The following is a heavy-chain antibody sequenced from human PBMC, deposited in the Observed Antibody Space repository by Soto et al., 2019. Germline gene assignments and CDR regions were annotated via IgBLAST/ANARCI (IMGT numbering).Heavy chain of an antibody. CDR2: IIPTLGVA. D-gene: IGHD2-2*02. Sequence: QGRLVQSGTEMREPGSSVKVSCKASGGTFSSYTINWVRQAPGQGLEWMGRIIPTLGVANYAQKFQVRVTITADKSTGTAYMELTSLKSDDTAVYYCAGQEYTDAFDIWGQGTMVTVSS. V-gene: IGHV1-69*02. CDR1: GGTFSSYT. CDR3: AGQEYTDAFDI. J-gene: IGHJ3*02.